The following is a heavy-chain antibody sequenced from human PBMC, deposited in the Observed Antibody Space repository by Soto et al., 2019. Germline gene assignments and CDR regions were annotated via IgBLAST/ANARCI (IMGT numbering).Heavy chain of an antibody. CDR1: GFTFNAYT. CDR2: ISWDGGIT. D-gene: IGHD3-9*01. J-gene: IGHJ4*02. CDR3: AKDSYDILTGQKRYFDS. V-gene: IGHV3-43*01. Sequence: GSLRLSCAASGFTFNAYTMHWVRQAPGKGLEWVSLISWDGGITYYGDSVKGRFTVSRDNSDNSLYLQMTSLRSDDTAFYYCAKDSYDILTGQKRYFDSWGQGTLVTVSS.